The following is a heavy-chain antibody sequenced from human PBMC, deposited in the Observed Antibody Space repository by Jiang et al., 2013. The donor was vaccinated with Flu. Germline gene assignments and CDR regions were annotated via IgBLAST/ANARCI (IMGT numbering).Heavy chain of an antibody. V-gene: IGHV1-2*02. J-gene: IGHJ3*02. D-gene: IGHD5-24*01. Sequence: QKFQGRVTMTRDTSISTAYMELSRLRSDDTAVYYCARDEEGWLQLVGAFDIWGQGTMVTVSS. CDR3: ARDEEGWLQLVGAFDI.